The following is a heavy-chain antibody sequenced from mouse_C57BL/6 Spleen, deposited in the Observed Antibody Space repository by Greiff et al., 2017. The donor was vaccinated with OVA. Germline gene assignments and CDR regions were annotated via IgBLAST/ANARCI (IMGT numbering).Heavy chain of an antibody. CDR3: ARDGWLRRYFDV. J-gene: IGHJ1*03. D-gene: IGHD2-2*01. CDR1: GYTFTSYW. V-gene: IGHV1-64*01. Sequence: QVQLQQPGAELVKPGASVKLSCKASGYTFTSYWMHWVKQRPGQGLEWIGMIHPNRGSTNYNEKFKSKATLTVDKSSSTAYMQRSSLTAEDSAVYYCARDGWLRRYFDVWGTGTTVTVSS. CDR2: IHPNRGST.